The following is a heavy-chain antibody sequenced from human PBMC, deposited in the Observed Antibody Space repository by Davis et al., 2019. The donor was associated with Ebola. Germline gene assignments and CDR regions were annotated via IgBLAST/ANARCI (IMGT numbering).Heavy chain of an antibody. D-gene: IGHD2-15*01. CDR2: IYNGGYT. Sequence: GESLKISCAPSGFTVSSNYMSWVRQAPGKGLEWVSVIYNGGYTSYADSVKGRFTISRDNSKNTLYLQMNSLRAEDTAVYYCAREQPCGGSCYSFLDSWGRGTLVTVSS. CDR3: AREQPCGGSCYSFLDS. V-gene: IGHV3-53*01. J-gene: IGHJ4*02. CDR1: GFTVSSNY.